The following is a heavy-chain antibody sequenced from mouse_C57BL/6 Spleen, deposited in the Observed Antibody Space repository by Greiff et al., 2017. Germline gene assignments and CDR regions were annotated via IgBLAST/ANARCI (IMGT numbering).Heavy chain of an antibody. Sequence: EVQLQQSGPALVKPSQTVSLTCTVSGYSITNCNHWWNWIRQGSGSKLVWVVYIGSSGSTDSNPCLTSRISNTRDTSKNQLFLQLNSVSTEGIATDNCASGGIYFAYWGQGTTLTVSS. CDR3: ASGGIYFAY. CDR1: GYSITNCNHW. V-gene: IGHV3-4*01. CDR2: IGSSGST. J-gene: IGHJ2*01.